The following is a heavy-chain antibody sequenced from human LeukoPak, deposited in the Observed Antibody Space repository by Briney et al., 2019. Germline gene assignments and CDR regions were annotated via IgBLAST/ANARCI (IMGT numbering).Heavy chain of an antibody. D-gene: IGHD3-22*01. CDR1: GGSFSGYY. CDR2: INHSGST. V-gene: IGHV4-34*01. J-gene: IGHJ4*02. CDR3: ARAVPRYDSSGYHVYFDY. Sequence: PSETLSLTCAIYGGSFSGYYWSWIRQPPGKGLEWIGEINHSGSTNYNPSLKSRVTISVDTSKNQFSLKLSSVTAADTAVYYCARAVPRYDSSGYHVYFDYWGQGTLVTVSS.